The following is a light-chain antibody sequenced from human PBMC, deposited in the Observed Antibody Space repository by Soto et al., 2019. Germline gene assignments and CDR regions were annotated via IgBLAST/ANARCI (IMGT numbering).Light chain of an antibody. CDR3: QSYDSGIQV. V-gene: IGLV6-57*04. CDR1: SGSIAVNY. J-gene: IGLJ3*02. CDR2: EDN. Sequence: NFMLTQPHSVSESPGKTVTLSYTRSSGSIAVNYVQWYQRRPGSAPTTIIYEDNQRPSGVPDRFSGSIDRSSNSASLTISGLKPEDEADYYCQSYDSGIQVFGGGTKLTVL.